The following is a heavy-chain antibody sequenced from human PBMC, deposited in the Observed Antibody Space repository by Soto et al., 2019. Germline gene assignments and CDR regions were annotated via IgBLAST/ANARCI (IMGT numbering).Heavy chain of an antibody. CDR1: GVSINSGDYY. CDR3: ARDGFFGRSGYFDY. D-gene: IGHD3-3*01. Sequence: PSETLSLTCTVSGVSINSGDYYWNWIRQPPGKGLEWIGYIYYSGSTYYNPSLKSRVTISIDTSKNQFSLKLNSVTAADTAVYYCARDGFFGRSGYFDYWGQGTLVTVSS. CDR2: IYYSGST. V-gene: IGHV4-30-4*01. J-gene: IGHJ4*02.